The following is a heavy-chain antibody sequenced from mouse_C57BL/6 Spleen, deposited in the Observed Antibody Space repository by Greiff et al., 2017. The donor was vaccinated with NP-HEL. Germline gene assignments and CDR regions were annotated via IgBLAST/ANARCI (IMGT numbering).Heavy chain of an antibody. CDR3: ATHYGNFDY. D-gene: IGHD2-1*01. Sequence: VQLQQSGPELVKPGASVKISCKASGYAFSSSWMNWVKQRPGKGLEWIGRIYPGAGDTNYNGKFKGKATLTADKSSSTAYMQLSSLTSEDSAVYFCATHYGNFDYWGQGTTLTVSS. CDR2: IYPGAGDT. CDR1: GYAFSSSW. J-gene: IGHJ2*01. V-gene: IGHV1-82*01.